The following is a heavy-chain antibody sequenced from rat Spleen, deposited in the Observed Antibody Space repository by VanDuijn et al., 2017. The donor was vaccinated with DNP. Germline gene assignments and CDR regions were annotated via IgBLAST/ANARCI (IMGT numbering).Heavy chain of an antibody. D-gene: IGHD4-1*01. CDR2: ISYSGRT. CDR1: GYSITSDY. J-gene: IGHJ2*01. CDR3: VRWVRALDY. Sequence: EVHLQESGPGLVKPSQSLSLTCSVTGYSITSDYWGWIRKFPGNKMEWIGHISYSGRTTYNPSLKSRISITRDTSKNQFFLQLNSATTEDTGTYYCVRWVRALDYWGQGVMVTVSS. V-gene: IGHV3-1*01.